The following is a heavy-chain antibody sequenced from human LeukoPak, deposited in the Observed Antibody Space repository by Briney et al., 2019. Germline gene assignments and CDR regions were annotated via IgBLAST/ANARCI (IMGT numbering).Heavy chain of an antibody. CDR1: GFTFSDYY. Sequence: GGSLRLTCAASGFTFSDYYMSWIRQAPGKGLEWVSYISSSGSTIYYADSVKGRFTISRDNAKNSLYLQMNSLRAEDTAVYYCARSGLYGSGSYYFDYWGQGTLVTVPS. CDR2: ISSSGSTI. V-gene: IGHV3-11*01. D-gene: IGHD3-10*01. J-gene: IGHJ4*02. CDR3: ARSGLYGSGSYYFDY.